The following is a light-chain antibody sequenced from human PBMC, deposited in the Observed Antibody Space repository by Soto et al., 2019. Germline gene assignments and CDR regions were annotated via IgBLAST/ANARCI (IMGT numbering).Light chain of an antibody. Sequence: KMKQSPSTLSASIGDRVTITCRASQSVECRLAWYQQKPGKAPKLLIYKASSLESGVPSRFSGSKSGTEFTLTISSLQPDDFATYYCQQYNSYPWTFGQGTKVDIK. CDR2: KAS. CDR1: QSVECR. CDR3: QQYNSYPWT. J-gene: IGKJ1*01. V-gene: IGKV1-5*03.